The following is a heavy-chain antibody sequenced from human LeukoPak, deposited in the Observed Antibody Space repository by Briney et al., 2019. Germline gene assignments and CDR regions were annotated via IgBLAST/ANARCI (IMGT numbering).Heavy chain of an antibody. J-gene: IGHJ5*02. CDR3: AREGTYYGPKGWFDP. D-gene: IGHD3-3*01. CDR1: GYTFTSYY. V-gene: IGHV1-46*01. CDR2: INPGGGST. Sequence: ASVKVSCKASGYTFTSYYMHWVRQAPGQGLEWMGIINPGGGSTSYAQKFQGRVSMTRDTSTSTVYMELSSLRSEDTAVYYCAREGTYYGPKGWFDPWGQGTLVTVSS.